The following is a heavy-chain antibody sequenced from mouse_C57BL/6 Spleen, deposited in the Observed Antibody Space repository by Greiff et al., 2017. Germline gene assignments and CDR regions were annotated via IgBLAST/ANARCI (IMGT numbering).Heavy chain of an antibody. D-gene: IGHD2-14*01. J-gene: IGHJ2*01. CDR3: ARKSYRNDYFDY. CDR1: GFSLTSYA. Sequence: VQLLESGPGLVAPSQCLSITCTASGFSLTSYAISWVRQPPGQGLEWLGVIWTDGDTNYYSALISRLSISKDNSKNQVFLKMNSLQTDDTARYYCARKSYRNDYFDYWGQGTTLTVSS. V-gene: IGHV2-9-1*01. CDR2: IWTDGDT.